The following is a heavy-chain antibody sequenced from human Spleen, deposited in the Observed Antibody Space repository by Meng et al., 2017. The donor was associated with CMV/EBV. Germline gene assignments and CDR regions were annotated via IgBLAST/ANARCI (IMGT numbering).Heavy chain of an antibody. CDR2: IIPIFGTA. CDR3: ARVGDYYGSSYP. Sequence: SVKVSCKASGGTFSSYAISWVRQAPGQGLEWMGGIIPIFGTANYAQKFQGRVTITTDESTSTAYMELSSLRSEDTAVYYCARVGDYYGSSYPWGQGTLVTVS. D-gene: IGHD3-10*01. V-gene: IGHV1-69*05. CDR1: GGTFSSYA. J-gene: IGHJ5*02.